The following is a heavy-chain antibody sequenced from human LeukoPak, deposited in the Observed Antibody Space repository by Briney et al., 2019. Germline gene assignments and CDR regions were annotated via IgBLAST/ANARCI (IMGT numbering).Heavy chain of an antibody. CDR3: ARDDPAYGYGQVYFDY. Sequence: GGSLRLSCAASGFTFSSYSMNWVRQAPGKGLEWVSYISSSSSTIYYADSVKGRFTISRDNAKNSLYLQMNSLRAEDTALYYCARDDPAYGYGQVYFDYWGQGTLVTVSS. V-gene: IGHV3-48*01. CDR1: GFTFSSYS. CDR2: ISSSSSTI. D-gene: IGHD5-18*01. J-gene: IGHJ4*02.